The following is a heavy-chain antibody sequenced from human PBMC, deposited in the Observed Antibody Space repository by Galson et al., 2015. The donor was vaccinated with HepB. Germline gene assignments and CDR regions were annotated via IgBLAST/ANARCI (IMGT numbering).Heavy chain of an antibody. Sequence: SLRLSCAASGFTFSTCAMTWVRQAPGKGLEWVSTISGNGGRTYYEDSVKGRFTISRDNSKDTLYLHMNSLRAEDTAVYYCAKDQIWEFPHFLHYWVQGTLVTVTS. J-gene: IGHJ4*02. D-gene: IGHD5-18*01. V-gene: IGHV3-23*01. CDR1: GFTFSTCA. CDR2: ISGNGGRT. CDR3: AKDQIWEFPHFLHY.